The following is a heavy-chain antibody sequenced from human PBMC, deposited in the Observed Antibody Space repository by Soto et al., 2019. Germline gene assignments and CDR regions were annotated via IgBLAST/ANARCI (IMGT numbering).Heavy chain of an antibody. V-gene: IGHV3-7*03. CDR1: GFTFSSYW. CDR2: IKQDGSEK. CDR3: ARIGYYYGSGSYYITPPKFDP. J-gene: IGHJ5*02. D-gene: IGHD3-10*01. Sequence: GGSLRLSCAASGFTFSSYWMSWVRQAPGKGLEWVANIKQDGSEKYYVDSVKGRFTISRDNAKNSLYLQMNSLRAEDTAVYYCARIGYYYGSGSYYITPPKFDPWGQGTLVTVSS.